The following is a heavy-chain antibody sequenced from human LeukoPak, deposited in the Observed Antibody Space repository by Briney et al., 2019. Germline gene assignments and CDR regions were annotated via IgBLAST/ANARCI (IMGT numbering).Heavy chain of an antibody. J-gene: IGHJ3*02. CDR1: GFTFATYW. CDR3: ARDPGRGYDI. Sequence: GGSLRLSCAASGFTFATYWMAWVRQAPGKGLEWVAVIKHDGREKKSVDSVKGRFTVSRDNAKNSLYLQMNSLSAEDTAVYYCARDPGRGYDIWGQGTMDTVSS. CDR2: IKHDGREK. D-gene: IGHD3-22*01. V-gene: IGHV3-7*01.